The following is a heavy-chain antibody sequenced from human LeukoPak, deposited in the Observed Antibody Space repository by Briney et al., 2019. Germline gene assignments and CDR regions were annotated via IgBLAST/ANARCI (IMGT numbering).Heavy chain of an antibody. CDR3: AREGLGYCSGGSCFSG. Sequence: ASVKVSCKASGYTFTSYDINWVRQAPGQGLEWMGWINPNSGGTNYAQKFQGRVTMTRDTSISTAYMELSRLRSDDTAVYYCAREGLGYCSGGSCFSGWGQGTLVTVSS. V-gene: IGHV1-2*02. CDR1: GYTFTSYD. D-gene: IGHD2-15*01. J-gene: IGHJ4*02. CDR2: INPNSGGT.